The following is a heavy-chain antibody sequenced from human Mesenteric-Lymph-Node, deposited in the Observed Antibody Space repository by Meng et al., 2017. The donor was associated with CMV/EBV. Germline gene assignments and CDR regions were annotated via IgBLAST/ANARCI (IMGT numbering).Heavy chain of an antibody. Sequence: GSLRLSCAVSGDSISSGNWWSWVRQPPGKGLEWIGEIYHSGSTYYNPSLKSRVTILVDTSKNQFSLKLRSVTAADTAMYYCARQHSSKYSYGPYYFDSWGQGTLVTVSS. D-gene: IGHD5-18*01. CDR2: IYHSGST. V-gene: IGHV4-4*02. CDR3: ARQHSSKYSYGPYYFDS. CDR1: GDSISSGNW. J-gene: IGHJ4*02.